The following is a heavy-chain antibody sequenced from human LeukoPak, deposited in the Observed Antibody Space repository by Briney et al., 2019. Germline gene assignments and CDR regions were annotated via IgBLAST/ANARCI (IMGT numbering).Heavy chain of an antibody. Sequence: ASVKDSCKPSGYTFTSYYMHWVRQAPGQGLGWMGIINPSGGSRSYAQKFQGRVTMTRDTTTSTVYMELSSLRSEDTAVYYCASTYPGGAYYSHYYYGMDVWGQGTTVTVSS. J-gene: IGHJ6*02. CDR3: ASTYPGGAYYSHYYYGMDV. V-gene: IGHV1-46*01. CDR1: GYTFTSYY. CDR2: INPSGGSR. D-gene: IGHD2-21*01.